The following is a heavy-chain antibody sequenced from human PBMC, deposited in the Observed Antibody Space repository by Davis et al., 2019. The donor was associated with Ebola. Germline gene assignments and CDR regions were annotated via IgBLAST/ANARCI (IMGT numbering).Heavy chain of an antibody. CDR2: IIPILGVT. Sequence: SVKVSCKTSGCTFSTYAISWVRQAPGQGFEWMGRIIPILGVTSYPRRFQGRVTITADESTSTAYMELSSLRSEDTALYYCAWGRGKQLVRDNDPGNYYYYYDMDVWGQGTTVTVSS. CDR1: GCTFSTYA. CDR3: AWGRGKQLVRDNDPGNYYYYYDMDV. J-gene: IGHJ6*02. D-gene: IGHD6-6*01. V-gene: IGHV1-69*04.